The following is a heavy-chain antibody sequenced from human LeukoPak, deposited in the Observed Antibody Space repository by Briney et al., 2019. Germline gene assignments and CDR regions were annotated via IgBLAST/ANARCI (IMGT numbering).Heavy chain of an antibody. D-gene: IGHD1-20*01. J-gene: IGHJ3*02. CDR3: ARGIIGTTNAFDI. V-gene: IGHV1-2*02. CDR2: INPNSGGT. Sequence: GASVKVSCKASGYTFTGYYMHWVRQAPGQGLEWMGWINPNSGGTNYAQKFQGRVTMTRDTSISTAYMELSRLRSEDTAVYYCARGIIGTTNAFDIWGQGTMVTVSS. CDR1: GYTFTGYY.